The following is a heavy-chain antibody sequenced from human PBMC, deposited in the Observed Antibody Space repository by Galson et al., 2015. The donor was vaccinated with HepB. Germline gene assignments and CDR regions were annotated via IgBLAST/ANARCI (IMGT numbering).Heavy chain of an antibody. J-gene: IGHJ3*02. CDR3: ARDPLYDFWSGGAFDI. Sequence: SVKVSCKASGYTFTGHYMHWVRQAPGQGLEWMGWINPNSGGTNYAQKFQGRVTMTRDTSISTAYMELSRLRSDDTAVYYCARDPLYDFWSGGAFDIWGQGTMVTVSS. V-gene: IGHV1-2*02. CDR1: GYTFTGHY. D-gene: IGHD3-3*01. CDR2: INPNSGGT.